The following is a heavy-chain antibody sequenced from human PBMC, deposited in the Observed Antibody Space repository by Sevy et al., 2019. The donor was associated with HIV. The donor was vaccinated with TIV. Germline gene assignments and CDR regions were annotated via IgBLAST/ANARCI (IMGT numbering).Heavy chain of an antibody. CDR3: ESDALIESFDYGGMDV. D-gene: IGHD4-17*01. J-gene: IGHJ6*02. V-gene: IGHV3-30-3*01. CDR2: LSYVDNNK. CDR1: GFFFSNYA. Sequence: GGSLRLSCAASGFFFSNYAMHWVRQAPGKGLEWVAVLSYVDNNKYYADSVKGRFTISRDNSKNTLYLQMNSLRAEATAVSYGESDALIESFDYGGMDVWGQGTTVTVSS.